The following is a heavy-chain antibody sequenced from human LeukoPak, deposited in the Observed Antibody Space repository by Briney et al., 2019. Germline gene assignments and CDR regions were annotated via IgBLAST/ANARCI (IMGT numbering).Heavy chain of an antibody. J-gene: IGHJ6*02. CDR1: GGSISSYY. V-gene: IGHV4-59*01. CDR2: IYYSGST. D-gene: IGHD3-10*01. Sequence: KPSETLSLTCTVFGGSISSYYWSWIRQPPGKGLEWIGYIYYSGSTNYNPSLKSRVTISVDTSKNQFSLKLSSVTAADTAVYYCARVYGSGLMDVWGQGTTVTVFS. CDR3: ARVYGSGLMDV.